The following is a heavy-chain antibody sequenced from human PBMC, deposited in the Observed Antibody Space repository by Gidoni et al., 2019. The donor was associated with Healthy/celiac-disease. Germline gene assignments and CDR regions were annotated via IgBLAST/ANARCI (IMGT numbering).Heavy chain of an antibody. CDR1: GYTLTEFS. V-gene: IGHV1-24*01. CDR3: ATSRNILTGYYKGDNWFDP. Sequence: QVQLVQSGAEVKKPGASVKVSCKVSGYTLTEFSMHWVRQAPGKGLEWMGGFDPEDGETIYAQKFQGRVTMTEDTSTDTAYMELSSLRSEDTAVYYCATSRNILTGYYKGDNWFDPWGQGTLVTVSS. J-gene: IGHJ5*02. CDR2: FDPEDGET. D-gene: IGHD3-9*01.